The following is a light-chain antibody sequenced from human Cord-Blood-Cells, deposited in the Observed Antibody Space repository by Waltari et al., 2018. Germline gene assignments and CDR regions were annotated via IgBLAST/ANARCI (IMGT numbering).Light chain of an antibody. Sequence: NFMLTQPHSVSESPGKTVTISCTRSSGSIASNYVQWYQQRPGSSPTTVIYEDNQRPSGVPDRFSSSIDSSSNSASLTISGLKTEDEADYYCQSYDSSRVFGGGTKLTVL. CDR1: SGSIASNY. J-gene: IGLJ2*01. CDR3: QSYDSSRV. CDR2: EDN. V-gene: IGLV6-57*01.